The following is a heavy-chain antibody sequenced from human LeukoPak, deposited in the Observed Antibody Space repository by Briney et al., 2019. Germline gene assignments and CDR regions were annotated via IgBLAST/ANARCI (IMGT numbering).Heavy chain of an antibody. CDR3: ARHGPYSGNYYPKSVTDYYFHMDV. V-gene: IGHV4-39*01. CDR2: INHSGGT. J-gene: IGHJ6*03. D-gene: IGHD1-26*01. Sequence: SETLSLTCTVSGGSTSSSSYYWSWIRQPPGKGLEWIGEINHSGGTRFNPSLKSRVTISVDTSKNRFSLQLSSVTAADMAVYYCARHGPYSGNYYPKSVTDYYFHMDVWGKGTTVTISS. CDR1: GGSTSSSSYY.